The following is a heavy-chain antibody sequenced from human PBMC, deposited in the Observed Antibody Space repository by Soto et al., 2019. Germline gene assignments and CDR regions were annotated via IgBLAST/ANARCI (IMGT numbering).Heavy chain of an antibody. V-gene: IGHV5-51*01. Sequence: GESLKISCKGSGYSFTTDWINWVRQMPGKGLEWMGIIYPGDSDTRYSPSFQGQFTISADKSISTAYLQWSSLKASDTAMYYCARGIGSSPSGSLLYWCQGTLVTVSS. CDR1: GYSFTTDW. D-gene: IGHD6-19*01. J-gene: IGHJ4*02. CDR2: IYPGDSDT. CDR3: ARGIGSSPSGSLLY.